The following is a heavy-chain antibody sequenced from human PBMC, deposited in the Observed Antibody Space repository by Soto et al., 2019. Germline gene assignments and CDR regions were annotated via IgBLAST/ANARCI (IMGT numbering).Heavy chain of an antibody. CDR3: AREHIVVVTANTSPDFQH. CDR1: GYTFTSYY. CDR2: INPSGGNT. J-gene: IGHJ1*01. V-gene: IGHV1-46*01. D-gene: IGHD2-21*02. Sequence: ASVKVSFKASGYTFTSYYMHWVRQAPGQGLEWMGIINPSGGNTSYAQKFQGRVTMTRDTSTSTVYMELSSLRSEDTAVYYCAREHIVVVTANTSPDFQHWGQGTLVTVSS.